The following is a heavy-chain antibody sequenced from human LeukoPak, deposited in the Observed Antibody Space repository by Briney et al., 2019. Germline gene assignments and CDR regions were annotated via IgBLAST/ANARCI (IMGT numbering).Heavy chain of an antibody. CDR1: GFTFSSYD. Sequence: GGSLRLSCAASGFTFSSYDMHWVRQATGKGLEWVSAIGTAGDTYYPGSVKGRFTISRENAKNSLYLQMNSLRAGDTAVYYCAKDLAVDDAFDIWGQGTMVTVSS. V-gene: IGHV3-13*01. D-gene: IGHD5-24*01. CDR2: IGTAGDT. CDR3: AKDLAVDDAFDI. J-gene: IGHJ3*02.